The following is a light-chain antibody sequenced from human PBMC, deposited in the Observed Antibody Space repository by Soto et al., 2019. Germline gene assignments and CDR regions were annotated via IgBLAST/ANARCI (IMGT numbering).Light chain of an antibody. V-gene: IGLV2-14*02. CDR2: EDT. CDR1: SSDVGNYNL. Sequence: QSVLTQPASVSGSAGQSITISCTGTSSDVGNYNLVSWYLHHPGKAPKLLIYEDTKRPSGVSNRFSGSRSGNTASLTVSGLQAEDETDYYCSSYTIANTLIFGGGTKLTVL. CDR3: SSYTIANTLI. J-gene: IGLJ2*01.